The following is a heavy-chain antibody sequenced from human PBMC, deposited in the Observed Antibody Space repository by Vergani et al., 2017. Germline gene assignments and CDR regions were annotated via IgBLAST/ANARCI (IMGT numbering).Heavy chain of an antibody. D-gene: IGHD3-3*01. CDR3: ARDGEWQSIGAFDI. J-gene: IGHJ3*02. CDR2: ISSSSSYT. Sequence: QVQLVESGGGLVKPGGSLRLSRAASGFTFSDYYMSWIRQAPGKGLEWVSYISSSSSYTNYADSVKGRFTISRDNAKNSLYLQMNSLRAEDTAVYYCARDGEWQSIGAFDIWGQGTMVTVSS. CDR1: GFTFSDYY. V-gene: IGHV3-11*05.